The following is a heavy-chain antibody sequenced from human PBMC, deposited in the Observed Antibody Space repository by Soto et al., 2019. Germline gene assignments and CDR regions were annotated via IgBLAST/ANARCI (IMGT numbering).Heavy chain of an antibody. V-gene: IGHV2-5*01. D-gene: IGHD7-27*01. CDR2: IYWNDDK. CDR1: GFSLSTSGVG. Sequence: SGPTLVNPTQTLTLTCTFSGFSLSTSGVGVGWIRQPPGKALEWLALIYWNDDKRYSPSLKSRLTITRDTSKNQVVLTMTNMDPVDTATYYCAHSGPPGPNYYYGMDVWGQGTTVTVSS. CDR3: AHSGPPGPNYYYGMDV. J-gene: IGHJ6*02.